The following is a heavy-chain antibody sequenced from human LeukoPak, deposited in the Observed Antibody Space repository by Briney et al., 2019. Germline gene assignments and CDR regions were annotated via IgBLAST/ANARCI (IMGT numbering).Heavy chain of an antibody. J-gene: IGHJ4*02. D-gene: IGHD2-21*02. V-gene: IGHV4-39*07. CDR3: ATAPRDHCGGDCYAPY. CDR2: IYYSGST. CDR1: GGSISSSSYY. Sequence: SETLSLTCTVSGGSISSSSYYWGWIRQPPGKGLEWIGSIYYSGSTYYNPSLKSRVTISVDTSKNQFSLKLSSVTAADTAVYYCATAPRDHCGGDCYAPYWGQGTLVTVSS.